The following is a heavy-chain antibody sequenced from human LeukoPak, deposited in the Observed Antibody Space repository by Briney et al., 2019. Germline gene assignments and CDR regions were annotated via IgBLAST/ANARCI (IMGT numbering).Heavy chain of an antibody. CDR3: ARDQAGYNYGYYYYYMDV. Sequence: WVRHAPGKGLERIGSIYYSGSTYYNPSLKSRVTISVDTSKNQFSLKLSSVTAADTAVYYCARDQAGYNYGYYYYYMDVWGKGTTVTVSS. V-gene: IGHV4-39*07. J-gene: IGHJ6*03. CDR2: IYYSGST. D-gene: IGHD5-24*01.